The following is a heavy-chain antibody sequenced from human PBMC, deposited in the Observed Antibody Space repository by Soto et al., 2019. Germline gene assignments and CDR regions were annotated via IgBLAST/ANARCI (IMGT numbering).Heavy chain of an antibody. Sequence: ESLKLSCKGSGYTFANYWIGWVRQMPGKGLEWMGMIYPGDSDTRYSPSFQGQVTISADKSIGTAYLQWSSLKASDTAIYYCARNKIEGYYYGMDVWGQGTTVTVSS. J-gene: IGHJ6*02. CDR3: ARNKIEGYYYGMDV. V-gene: IGHV5-51*01. CDR2: IYPGDSDT. CDR1: GYTFANYW.